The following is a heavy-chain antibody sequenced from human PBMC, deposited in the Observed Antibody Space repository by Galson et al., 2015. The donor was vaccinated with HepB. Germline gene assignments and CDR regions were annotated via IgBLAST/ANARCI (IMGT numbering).Heavy chain of an antibody. D-gene: IGHD3-10*01. V-gene: IGHV3-7*03. CDR3: ARAGSAGSVDH. Sequence: SLRLSCAVSGFTYSNYWMSWVRQAPGKGLEWVANINQGGSEEYYVDSAKGRFTISRDNAKNSLYLQMNSLRGDDSAVYYCARAGSAGSVDHWGQGTLVTVSS. CDR2: INQGGSEE. CDR1: GFTYSNYW. J-gene: IGHJ4*02.